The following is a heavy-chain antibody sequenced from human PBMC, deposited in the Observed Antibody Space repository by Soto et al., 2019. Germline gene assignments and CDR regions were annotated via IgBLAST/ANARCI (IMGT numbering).Heavy chain of an antibody. CDR3: AREDNDSSGYYFQH. V-gene: IGHV4-31*03. CDR1: GGSISSGGYY. Sequence: TLSLTCTVSGGSISSGGYYWSWIRQHPGKGLEWIGYIYYSGSTYYNPSLKSRVTISVDTSKNQFSLKLSSVTAADTAVYYCAREDNDSSGYYFQHWGQGTLVTVSS. D-gene: IGHD3-22*01. CDR2: IYYSGST. J-gene: IGHJ1*01.